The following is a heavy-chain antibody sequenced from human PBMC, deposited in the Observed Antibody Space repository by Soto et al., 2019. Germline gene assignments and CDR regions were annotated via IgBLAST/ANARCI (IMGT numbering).Heavy chain of an antibody. CDR1: GFTFSSYA. J-gene: IGHJ3*02. D-gene: IGHD5-18*01. V-gene: IGHV3-23*01. Sequence: PGGSLRLSCAASGFTFSSYAMSWVRQAPGKGLEWVSAISGGGGSTYYADSVKGRFTISRDNSKNTLYLQMNSLRAEDTAVYYCAKGDTAMANPIPDDAFDIWGQGTMVTVSS. CDR3: AKGDTAMANPIPDDAFDI. CDR2: ISGGGGST.